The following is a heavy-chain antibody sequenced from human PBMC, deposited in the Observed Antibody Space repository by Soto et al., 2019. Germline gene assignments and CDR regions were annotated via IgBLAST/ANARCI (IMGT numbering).Heavy chain of an antibody. Sequence: SETLSLTCTVSGGSISHTPYFWGWIRQPPGKGLEWIGNIYYSGSTYYNPSLKSRVTISVDTSKNQLSLKLTSVTAADTAVFYCVSLSPNYHGVDVWGQGTMVTVSS. CDR3: VSLSPNYHGVDV. V-gene: IGHV4-39*01. D-gene: IGHD3-16*02. J-gene: IGHJ6*02. CDR1: GGSISHTPYF. CDR2: IYYSGST.